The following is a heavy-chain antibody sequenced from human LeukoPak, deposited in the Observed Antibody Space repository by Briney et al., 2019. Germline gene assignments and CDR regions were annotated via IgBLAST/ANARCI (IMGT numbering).Heavy chain of an antibody. Sequence: GGSLKISCKASGSIFNNYWIAWVRQLPGKGLEWMGIIYPGDSDTRDSPSFKGQVTISADKSNTTAYLQWSSLRASDTAIYYCARLRYCHGGGCYSVFGWFDPWGQGTLVTVSS. V-gene: IGHV5-51*01. D-gene: IGHD2-15*01. CDR1: GSIFNNYW. J-gene: IGHJ5*02. CDR3: ARLRYCHGGGCYSVFGWFDP. CDR2: IYPGDSDT.